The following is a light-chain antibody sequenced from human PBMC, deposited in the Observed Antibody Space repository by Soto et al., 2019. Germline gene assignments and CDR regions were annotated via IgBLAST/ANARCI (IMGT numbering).Light chain of an antibody. Sequence: TQMTQSPLSLSASGGEKIIITCRASRDVGSVVSWYQQKPGQPPKLVIYAASNLYTGVPSRFSGRRSGTEFTLTISSLQPEDFASYYCLQDYGDSWTLGQGTKVEIE. CDR2: AAS. CDR1: RDVGSV. J-gene: IGKJ1*01. CDR3: LQDYGDSWT. V-gene: IGKV1-6*01.